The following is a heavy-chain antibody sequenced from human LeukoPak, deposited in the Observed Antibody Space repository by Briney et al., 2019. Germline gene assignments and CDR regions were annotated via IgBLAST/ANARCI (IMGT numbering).Heavy chain of an antibody. CDR2: ISGGGGSS. J-gene: IGHJ4*02. Sequence: GGSLRLSCAASGFTFSSYGMSWVRQAPGKGLEWVSAISGGGGSSYYADSVKGRFTISRDNTKNTVYLQMNSLRAEDTAVYYCAKEPHSGSYRDDYWGQGTLVTVSS. CDR1: GFTFSSYG. CDR3: AKEPHSGSYRDDY. D-gene: IGHD1-26*01. V-gene: IGHV3-23*01.